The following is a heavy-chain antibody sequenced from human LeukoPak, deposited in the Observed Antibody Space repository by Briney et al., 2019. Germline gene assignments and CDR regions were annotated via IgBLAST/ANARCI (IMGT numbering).Heavy chain of an antibody. CDR2: IIPILGIA. Sequence: SVKVSCKASGGTFSSYAISWVRQAPGQGLEWMGRIIPILGIANYAQKFQGRVTITADKSTSTAYMELSSLRSEDTAVYYCARDRKLLWFGESTLYGMDVWGQGTTVTVSS. CDR1: GGTFSSYA. J-gene: IGHJ6*02. V-gene: IGHV1-69*04. D-gene: IGHD3-10*01. CDR3: ARDRKLLWFGESTLYGMDV.